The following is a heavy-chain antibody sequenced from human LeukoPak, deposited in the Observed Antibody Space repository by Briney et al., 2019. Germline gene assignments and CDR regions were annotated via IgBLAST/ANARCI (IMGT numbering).Heavy chain of an antibody. V-gene: IGHV3-23*01. D-gene: IGHD3-22*01. CDR2: ISGSGGST. CDR1: GFTFSSYA. CDR3: AKKPVDGIVVVPGATYYFDY. Sequence: PGGSLRLSCAASGFTFSSYAMSWVRQARGKWLEWVSAISGSGGSTYYADSVKGRFTISRDNSKNTLYLQMNSLRAEDTAVYYCAKKPVDGIVVVPGATYYFDYWGQGTLVTVSS. J-gene: IGHJ4*02.